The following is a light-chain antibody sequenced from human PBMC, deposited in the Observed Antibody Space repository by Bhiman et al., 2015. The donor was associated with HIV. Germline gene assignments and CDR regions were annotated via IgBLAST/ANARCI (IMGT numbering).Light chain of an antibody. V-gene: IGLV2-8*01. CDR2: EVD. Sequence: QSALTQPLSASGSPGQSLTISCTGSRSDVGHSDFVSWYRQYPGKAPTIILYEVDKRPSGVPDRFSGSKFGNTASLTISELQTEDEADYSCSSYTTSSTWVFGGGTTLTVL. J-gene: IGLJ3*02. CDR3: SSYTTSSTWV. CDR1: RSDVGHSDF.